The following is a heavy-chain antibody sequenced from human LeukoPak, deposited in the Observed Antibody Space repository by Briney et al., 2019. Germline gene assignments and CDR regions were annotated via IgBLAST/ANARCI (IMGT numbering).Heavy chain of an antibody. CDR1: RFSFNSYA. V-gene: IGHV3-30*04. CDR3: ARWGYCSSTSCYSSDGMDV. Sequence: PGGSLRLSCAASRFSFNSYAMNWVRQAPGKRLEWVAIVSFDGSNKEYADSVKGRFIISRDNSKNTLYLQMNSLRVEDTALYYCARWGYCSSTSCYSSDGMDVWGQGTTVTVSS. D-gene: IGHD2-2*01. J-gene: IGHJ6*02. CDR2: VSFDGSNK.